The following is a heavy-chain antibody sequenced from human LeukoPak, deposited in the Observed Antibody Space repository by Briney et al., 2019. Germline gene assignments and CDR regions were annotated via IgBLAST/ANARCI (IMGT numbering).Heavy chain of an antibody. V-gene: IGHV3-7*01. D-gene: IGHD1-1*01. CDR1: GFTFSSYW. CDR2: ITQDESEK. CDR3: ARDKIEGPTKLDC. Sequence: PGGSLRLSCAASGFTFSSYWMSWVRQAPGKGLEWVANITQDESEKYYVDSVKGRFTISRDNAKNSLYLQMNSLRAEDTAVYYCARDKIEGPTKLDCWGQGILVTVSS. J-gene: IGHJ4*02.